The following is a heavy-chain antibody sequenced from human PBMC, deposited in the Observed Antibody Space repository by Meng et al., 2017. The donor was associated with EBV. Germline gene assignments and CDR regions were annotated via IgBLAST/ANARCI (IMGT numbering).Heavy chain of an antibody. Sequence: VQLVGSGGGLVKPGESLKLSCAAPEFTFTSAWMNWVRQAPGKGLEWVGRIRSQVDGRTADYSAPVKGRFTISRDDSKHTLYLQMNSLKIEDSAVYYCTTDEGGSRFWGQGTLVTVSS. CDR3: TTDEGGSRF. D-gene: IGHD1-26*01. CDR1: EFTFTSAW. CDR2: IRSQVDGRTA. J-gene: IGHJ4*02. V-gene: IGHV3-15*01.